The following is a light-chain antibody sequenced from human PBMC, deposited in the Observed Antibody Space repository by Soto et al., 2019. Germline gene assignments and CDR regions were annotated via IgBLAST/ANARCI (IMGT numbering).Light chain of an antibody. V-gene: IGKV1-39*01. CDR1: QSLLQTNGNTY. CDR2: AAS. Sequence: MTQSPLSLPVTPGEPASISCRSSQSLLQTNGNTYLNWYLQKPGKAPKLLIYAASNLQSGVPSRFSGSGSGTDFTLTISSLQPEDFATYFCQQSYSTPPWTFGQGTKVDIK. J-gene: IGKJ1*01. CDR3: QQSYSTPPWT.